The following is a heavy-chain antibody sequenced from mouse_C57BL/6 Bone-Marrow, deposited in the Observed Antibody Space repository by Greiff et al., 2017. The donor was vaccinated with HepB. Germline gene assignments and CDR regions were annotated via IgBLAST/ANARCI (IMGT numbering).Heavy chain of an antibody. Sequence: DVKLQESGPGLVKPSQSLSLTCSVTGYSITSGYYWNWIRQFPGNKLEWMGYISYDGSNNYNPSLKNRISITRDTSKNQFFLKLNSVTTEDTATSYCARGAGYSRYWYFDVWGTGTTVTVSS. CDR2: ISYDGSN. CDR3: ARGAGYSRYWYFDV. J-gene: IGHJ1*03. CDR1: GYSITSGYY. D-gene: IGHD2-3*01. V-gene: IGHV3-6*01.